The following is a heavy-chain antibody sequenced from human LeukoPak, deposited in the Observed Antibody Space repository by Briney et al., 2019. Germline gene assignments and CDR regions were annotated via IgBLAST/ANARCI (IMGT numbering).Heavy chain of an antibody. D-gene: IGHD6-19*01. V-gene: IGHV3-9*03. CDR2: ISWNSGSI. Sequence: GRSLRLSCAASGFTFDDYAMHWVRHAPGKGLEWVSGISWNSGSIGYADSVKGRFTISRDNAKNSLYLQMNSLRAEDMALYYCAKGYSSGWYYFDYWGQGTLVTVSS. CDR1: GFTFDDYA. CDR3: AKGYSSGWYYFDY. J-gene: IGHJ4*02.